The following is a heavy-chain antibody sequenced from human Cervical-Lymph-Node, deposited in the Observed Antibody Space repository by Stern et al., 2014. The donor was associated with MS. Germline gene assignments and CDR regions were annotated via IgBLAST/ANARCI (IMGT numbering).Heavy chain of an antibody. CDR3: AKAPVVYSAPLDY. CDR1: GFTFSNSG. D-gene: IGHD4-23*01. V-gene: IGHV3-30*18. Sequence: VHLVESGGGVVQPGRSLRLSCAASGFTFSNSGMHWVRQAPGRGLEWVALISYDGSSRIYADSVKGRFTISRDTSKNTLYLQMNSLRADDTAAYYCAKAPVVYSAPLDYWGQGTLVTVSS. CDR2: ISYDGSSR. J-gene: IGHJ4*02.